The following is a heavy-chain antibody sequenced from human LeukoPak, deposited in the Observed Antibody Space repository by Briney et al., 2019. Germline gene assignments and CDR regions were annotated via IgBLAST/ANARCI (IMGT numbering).Heavy chain of an antibody. CDR1: GFTFSSYA. J-gene: IGHJ4*02. CDR2: ITGSGGST. V-gene: IGHV3-23*01. Sequence: GGSLRLSCAASGFTFSSYAMSWVRQAPGKGLEWVSSITGSGGSTYYADSVKGRFTISRDNSKNTLYLQMNSLRAEDTAVYYCAKGRGYSYGFAFDYWGQGTLVTVSS. CDR3: AKGRGYSYGFAFDY. D-gene: IGHD5-18*01.